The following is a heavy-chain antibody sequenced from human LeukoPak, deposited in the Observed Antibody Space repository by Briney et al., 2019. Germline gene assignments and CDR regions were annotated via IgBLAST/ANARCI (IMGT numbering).Heavy chain of an antibody. CDR1: GFTFSSYD. V-gene: IGHV3-23*01. Sequence: GGSLRLSCAASGFTFSSYDMSWVRQAPGKGLEWVSAISGSGGSTYYANSVKGRFTISRDNSKNTLYLQMNSLRAEDTAVYYCAKDLKAAAGTWFDPWGQGTLVTVSS. J-gene: IGHJ5*02. CDR3: AKDLKAAAGTWFDP. D-gene: IGHD6-13*01. CDR2: ISGSGGST.